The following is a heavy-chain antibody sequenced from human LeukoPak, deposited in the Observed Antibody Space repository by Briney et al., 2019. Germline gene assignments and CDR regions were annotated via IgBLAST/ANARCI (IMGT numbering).Heavy chain of an antibody. Sequence: KPSETLSLTCTVSGGSISSYYWSWIRQPPGKGLEWIGYIYYSGSTNYNPSLKSRVTISVDTSKNQFSLELSSVTAADTAVYYCARALNDYGDYMVRWFDPWGQGTLVTVSS. D-gene: IGHD4-17*01. CDR1: GGSISSYY. J-gene: IGHJ5*02. CDR3: ARALNDYGDYMVRWFDP. V-gene: IGHV4-59*01. CDR2: IYYSGST.